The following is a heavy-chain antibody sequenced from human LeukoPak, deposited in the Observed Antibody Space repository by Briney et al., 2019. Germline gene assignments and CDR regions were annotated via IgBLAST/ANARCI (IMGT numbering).Heavy chain of an antibody. CDR1: GDSVSSNSSA. Sequence: SQTLSLTCAISGDSVSSNSSAWNWIRQSPSRGLEWLGRTYYRSKWYNDYAVSEKGRIIINPDTSKSQFSLQLNSMTPEDTAVYYCARVVGGRGYFDYWGQGILVTVSS. V-gene: IGHV6-1*01. CDR2: TYYRSKWYN. D-gene: IGHD1-26*01. J-gene: IGHJ4*02. CDR3: ARVVGGRGYFDY.